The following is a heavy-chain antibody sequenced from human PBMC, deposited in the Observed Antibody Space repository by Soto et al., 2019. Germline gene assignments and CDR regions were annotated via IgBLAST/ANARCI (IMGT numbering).Heavy chain of an antibody. Sequence: SETLSLTCAVYGGSFSGYYWSWIRQHPGKGLEWIGEINHSGSTNYNPSLKSRVTISVDTSKNQFSLKLSSATAADTAVYYCARIVGATIYYYGMDVWGQGTTVTVSS. CDR2: INHSGST. CDR1: GGSFSGYY. V-gene: IGHV4-34*01. D-gene: IGHD1-26*01. CDR3: ARIVGATIYYYGMDV. J-gene: IGHJ6*02.